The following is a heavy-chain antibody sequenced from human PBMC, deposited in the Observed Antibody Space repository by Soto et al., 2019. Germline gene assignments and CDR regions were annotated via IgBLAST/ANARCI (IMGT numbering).Heavy chain of an antibody. J-gene: IGHJ3*02. CDR1: GFTFSDAW. V-gene: IGHV3-15*07. Sequence: WGSLRLSWAASGFTFSDAWMNWVRQAPGKGLEWVGRVKSKTAGGTTDYAAPVKGRFTISRDDSENTVYLQMNSLKTEDTAVYYCATSPERDAFDIWGQGTMVTVSS. CDR2: VKSKTAGGTT. D-gene: IGHD1-26*01. CDR3: ATSPERDAFDI.